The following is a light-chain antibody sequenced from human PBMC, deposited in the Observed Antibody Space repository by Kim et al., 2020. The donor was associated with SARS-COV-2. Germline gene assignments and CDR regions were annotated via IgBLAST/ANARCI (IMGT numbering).Light chain of an antibody. CDR1: SSNIGAGYD. Sequence: QRVTISCTGSSSNIGAGYDVHWYQQLPGTAPKLLIYGNSNRPSGVPDRFSGSKSGTSASLAITGLQAEDGADYYCQSYDSSLSVVVFGGGTQLTVL. CDR2: GNS. J-gene: IGLJ2*01. CDR3: QSYDSSLSVVV. V-gene: IGLV1-40*01.